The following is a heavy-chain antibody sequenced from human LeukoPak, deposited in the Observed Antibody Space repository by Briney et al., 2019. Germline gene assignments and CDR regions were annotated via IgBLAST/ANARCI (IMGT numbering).Heavy chain of an antibody. D-gene: IGHD3-10*01. V-gene: IGHV1-18*01. CDR3: ARDRGYYGWGSEGAFDY. CDR2: ISAYNGST. Sequence: GASVKVSCKASGYTFTSYGISWVRQAPGQGLEWMGWISAYNGSTNYAQKLQGRVTMTTDTSTSTAYMELRSLRSDDTAVYYCARDRGYYGWGSEGAFDYWGQGTLVTVSS. CDR1: GYTFTSYG. J-gene: IGHJ4*02.